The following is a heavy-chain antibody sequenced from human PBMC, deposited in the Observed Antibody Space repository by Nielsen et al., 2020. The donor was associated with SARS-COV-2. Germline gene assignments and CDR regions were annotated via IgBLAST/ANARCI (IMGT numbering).Heavy chain of an antibody. CDR3: ARDLPMLEWLLLGYGMEV. J-gene: IGHJ6*02. Sequence: GESLKTPCAASGFPLSSYWMHWVRQAPGKGLVWVSRINSDGSSTSYADPVKGRFTISRDNAKNTLYLQMDSLRAEDTAVYYCARDLPMLEWLLLGYGMEVWGQGTAVTVSS. CDR2: INSDGSST. D-gene: IGHD3-3*01. V-gene: IGHV3-74*01. CDR1: GFPLSSYW.